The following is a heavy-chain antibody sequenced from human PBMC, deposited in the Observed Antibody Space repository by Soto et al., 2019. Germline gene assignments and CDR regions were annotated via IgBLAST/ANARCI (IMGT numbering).Heavy chain of an antibody. J-gene: IGHJ6*02. Sequence: SQTLSLTCAISGESVSTNSATWDWIRQSPSRGLEWLGRTYYRSKWYNDYAVSVKSRITINPDTSKNQFSLQLNSVTPEDTAVYYCARDLIPYCSGGSCYSFYYYYGMDVWGQGTTVTVSS. V-gene: IGHV6-1*01. CDR3: ARDLIPYCSGGSCYSFYYYYGMDV. CDR1: GESVSTNSAT. D-gene: IGHD2-15*01. CDR2: TYYRSKWYN.